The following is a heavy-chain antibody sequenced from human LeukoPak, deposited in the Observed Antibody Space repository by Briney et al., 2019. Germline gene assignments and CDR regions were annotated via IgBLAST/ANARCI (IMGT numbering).Heavy chain of an antibody. CDR1: GFTFGSYW. V-gene: IGHV3-7*01. D-gene: IGHD6-13*01. J-gene: IGHJ5*02. CDR3: ARGAAAANWDWFDP. Sequence: GGSLRLSCAASGFTFGSYWMSWVRQAPGKGLEWVANIKQDGSEKYYVDSVKGRFTISRDNAKNSLYLQMNSLRAEDTAVYYCARGAAAANWDWFDPWGQGTLVTVSS. CDR2: IKQDGSEK.